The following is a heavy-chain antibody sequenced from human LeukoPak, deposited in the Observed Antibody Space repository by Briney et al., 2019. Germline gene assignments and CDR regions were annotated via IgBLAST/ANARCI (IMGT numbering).Heavy chain of an antibody. CDR2: INHSGST. J-gene: IGHJ4*02. CDR1: GGSISSGDYY. CDR3: ARERDGNFDY. Sequence: PSQTLSLTCTVSGGSISSGDYYWSWIRQPPGKRLEWIGEINHSGSTNYNPSLKSRVTISVDTSKNQFSLKLSSVTAADTAVYYCARERDGNFDYWGQGTLVTVSS. V-gene: IGHV4-30-4*08. D-gene: IGHD1-1*01.